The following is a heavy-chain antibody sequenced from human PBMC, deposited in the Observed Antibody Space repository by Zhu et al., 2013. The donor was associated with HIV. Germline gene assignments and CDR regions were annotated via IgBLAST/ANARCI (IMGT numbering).Heavy chain of an antibody. D-gene: IGHD3-22*01. V-gene: IGHV4-59*01. CDR3: ARATPRGLYDSSGYYYGRDAFDI. Sequence: VQLQESGPGLVKPSETLSLTCTVSGGSISSYYWSWIRQPPGKGLEWIGYIYYSGSTNYNPSLKSRVTISVDTSKNQFSLKLSSVTAADTAVYYCARATPRGLYDSSGYYYGRDAFDIWGQGTMVTVSS. CDR2: IYYSGST. J-gene: IGHJ3*02. CDR1: GGSISSYY.